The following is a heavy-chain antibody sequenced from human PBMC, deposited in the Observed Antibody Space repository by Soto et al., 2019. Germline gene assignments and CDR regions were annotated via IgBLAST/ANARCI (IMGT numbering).Heavy chain of an antibody. CDR3: ARGRYGDY. CDR2: ISAHNGNT. D-gene: IGHD1-1*01. Sequence: QVHLVQSGAEVRKPGASVKVSCKGSGYTFTSYGITWVRQAPGQGLEWMGWISAHNGNTDYAQKLQGRVTVTRDTSTSTAYMELRSLRSNDTAVYYCARGRYGDYWGQGALVTVSS. CDR1: GYTFTSYG. J-gene: IGHJ4*02. V-gene: IGHV1-18*01.